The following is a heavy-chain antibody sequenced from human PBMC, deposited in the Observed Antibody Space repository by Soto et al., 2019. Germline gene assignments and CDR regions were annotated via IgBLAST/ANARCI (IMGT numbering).Heavy chain of an antibody. D-gene: IGHD3-3*01. J-gene: IGHJ4*02. CDR3: ARDKRDLRFLEWSYYFAY. CDR2: ISYDGSNK. V-gene: IGHV3-30-3*01. CDR1: GFTFSSYA. Sequence: QVQLVESGGGVVQPGRSLRLSCTASGFTFSSYAMHWVRQAPGKGLEWVAVISYDGSNKYYADSVKGRFTISRDNSKNTLYLQMNSLRAEDMAVYYCARDKRDLRFLEWSYYFAYWGQGTLVTVSS.